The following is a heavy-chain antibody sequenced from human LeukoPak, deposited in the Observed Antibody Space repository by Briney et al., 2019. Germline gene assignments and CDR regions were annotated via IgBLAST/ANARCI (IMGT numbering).Heavy chain of an antibody. D-gene: IGHD5-18*01. J-gene: IGHJ3*02. CDR3: ARDLGYNYGYVGAFDI. V-gene: IGHV3-66*01. CDR2: TYSGGST. Sequence: PGGSLRLSCAASGFSVSSNYMSWVSQAPGKGLEWVSVTYSGGSTYYADSVKGRFTISRDNSKNTLYLQMNTLRAEDTAVYYCARDLGYNYGYVGAFDIWGQGTLVTVSS. CDR1: GFSVSSNY.